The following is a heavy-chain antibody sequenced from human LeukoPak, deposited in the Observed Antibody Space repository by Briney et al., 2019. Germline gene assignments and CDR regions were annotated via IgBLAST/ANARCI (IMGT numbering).Heavy chain of an antibody. Sequence: GASVKASCKASGYTFTSYDINWVRQATGQGLEWMGWMNPNSGNTGYAQKFQGRVTMTRNTSISTAYMELSSLRSEDTAVYYCARWGLSRVWVRRYYMDVWGKGTTVTVSS. CDR3: ARWGLSRVWVRRYYMDV. J-gene: IGHJ6*03. D-gene: IGHD3-16*01. CDR1: GYTFTSYD. V-gene: IGHV1-8*01. CDR2: MNPNSGNT.